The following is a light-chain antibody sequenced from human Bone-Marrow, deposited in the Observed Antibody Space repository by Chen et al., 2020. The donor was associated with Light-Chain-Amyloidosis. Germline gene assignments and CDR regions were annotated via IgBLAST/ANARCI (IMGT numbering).Light chain of an antibody. CDR3: QSADSSGTYEVI. CDR1: DLPTKY. Sequence: SYDLTQPPSVSVSPGQTARITCSGDDLPTKYAYWYQQKPGQAPVLVIHRATERPSGISERFSGSSSGTTATLTISEVQAEDEADYHCQSADSSGTYEVIFGGGTKLTVL. V-gene: IGLV3-25*03. CDR2: RAT. J-gene: IGLJ2*01.